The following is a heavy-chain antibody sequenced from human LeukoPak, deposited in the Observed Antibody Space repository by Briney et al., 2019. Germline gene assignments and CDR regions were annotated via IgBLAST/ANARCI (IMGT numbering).Heavy chain of an antibody. CDR3: ARSRGWLVKGYDAFDI. Sequence: GGSLRLSCAASGFTFSDYYMSWIRQAPGKGLEWVSHISGSGSTKIYADSVKGRFTISRDNSKNTLYLQMNSLRAEDTAVYYCARSRGWLVKGYDAFDIWGQGTMVTVSS. V-gene: IGHV3-11*04. CDR1: GFTFSDYY. J-gene: IGHJ3*02. D-gene: IGHD6-19*01. CDR2: ISGSGSTK.